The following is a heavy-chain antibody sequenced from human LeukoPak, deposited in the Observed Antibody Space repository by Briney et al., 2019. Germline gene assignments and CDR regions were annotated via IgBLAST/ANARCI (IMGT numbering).Heavy chain of an antibody. V-gene: IGHV3-11*05. CDR1: GFTFSDYY. D-gene: IGHD2-21*02. CDR2: ISSSSSYT. CDR3: AKANCGGDCYSWDFDY. Sequence: GGSLRLSCAASGFTFSDYYMSWIRQAPGKGLEWVSYISSSSSYTKYADSVKGRFTISRDNAKKSLYLQMNSLRAEDTAVYYCAKANCGGDCYSWDFDYWGQGTLVTVSS. J-gene: IGHJ4*02.